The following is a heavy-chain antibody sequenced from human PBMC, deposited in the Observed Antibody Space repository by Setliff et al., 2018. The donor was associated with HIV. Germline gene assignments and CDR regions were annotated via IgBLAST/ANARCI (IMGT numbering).Heavy chain of an antibody. V-gene: IGHV4-4*07. CDR1: GGSISSHY. CDR2: VYTTGGT. J-gene: IGHJ3*02. Sequence: SETLSLTCTVSGGSISSHYWSWIRQPAGKGLEWIGHVYTTGGTNYNPSLESRLTISADTSRNQLSLRLSSVTAADTAVYYCARAPTGVTNAFDIWGQGTMVTVSS. CDR3: ARAPTGVTNAFDI. D-gene: IGHD2-8*02.